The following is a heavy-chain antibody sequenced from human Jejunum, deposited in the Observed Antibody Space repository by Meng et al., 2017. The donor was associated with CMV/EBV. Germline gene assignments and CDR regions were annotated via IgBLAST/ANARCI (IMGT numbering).Heavy chain of an antibody. D-gene: IGHD1-1*01. J-gene: IGHJ4*02. CDR2: ISHGGIT. CDR3: GMERVN. CDR1: GGSLSPYY. V-gene: IGHV4-34*01. Sequence: QVQLQKWGAGLLNSSETLSLTCAGYGGSLSPYYWTWIRQIPGKGLEWIGEISHGGITNYNPSLKSRVTLLIDTSKNQFSLKLSSVTAADTAVYYCGMERVNWGQGILVTVSS.